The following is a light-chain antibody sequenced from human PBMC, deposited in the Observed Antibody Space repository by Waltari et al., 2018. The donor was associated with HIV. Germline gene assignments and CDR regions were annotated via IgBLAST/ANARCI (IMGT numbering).Light chain of an antibody. CDR3: TTYTAKDSLL. Sequence: SALTQPASVSGSPGQPVTIPCTGTTTYFDLHHFLSWYQQPPCKAPQLIIFGVNYRPSGISSRFSASKSGDTASMTISGLQSGDEADYYCTTYTAKDSLLIGSGTKLTVL. J-gene: IGLJ2*01. CDR1: TTYFDLHHF. V-gene: IGLV2-14*01. CDR2: GVN.